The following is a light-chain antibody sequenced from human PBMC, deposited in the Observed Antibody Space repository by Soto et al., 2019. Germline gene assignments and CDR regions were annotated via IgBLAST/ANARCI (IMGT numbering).Light chain of an antibody. J-gene: IGLJ2*01. Sequence: QSVLTQPPSVSGAPGQGVAISCTGSRSNIGAGHDVQWYQQLPGTAPKLLISGNNNRPAGVPDRFSGSKSGASASLAITGLQAEDEADYYCHSYDSSLTAVVFGGGTKLTVL. V-gene: IGLV1-40*01. CDR2: GNN. CDR3: HSYDSSLTAVV. CDR1: RSNIGAGHD.